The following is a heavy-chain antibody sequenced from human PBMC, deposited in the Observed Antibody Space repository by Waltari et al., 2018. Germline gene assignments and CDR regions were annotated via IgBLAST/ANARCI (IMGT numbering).Heavy chain of an antibody. D-gene: IGHD4-17*01. CDR3: ARDMTKTRSPPPYYFDY. Sequence: QVQLVQSGAEVKKPGASVKVSCKASGYTFTGYYMHWVRQAPGQGLEWMGRINPNSGGTNYAQKFQGRVTMTRDTSISTAYMELSRLRSEDTAVYYCARDMTKTRSPPPYYFDYWGQGTLVTVSS. J-gene: IGHJ4*02. CDR2: INPNSGGT. V-gene: IGHV1-2*06. CDR1: GYTFTGYY.